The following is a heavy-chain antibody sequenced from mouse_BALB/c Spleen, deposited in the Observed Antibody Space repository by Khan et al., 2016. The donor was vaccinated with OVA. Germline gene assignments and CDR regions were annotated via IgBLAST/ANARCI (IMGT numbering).Heavy chain of an antibody. V-gene: IGHV1-18*01. Sequence: VQLQQSGPELVKPGASVKISCKTSGYTFTEYTVHWVRQSLGKSLDWIGVINHKNGGTAYNQKFKGKATLTVDKSSSTAYMEFRSLTSEDSVVYYCARDAGRYWGQGTSVTVAS. CDR1: GYTFTEYT. CDR2: INHKNGGT. J-gene: IGHJ4*01. D-gene: IGHD3-3*01. CDR3: ARDAGRY.